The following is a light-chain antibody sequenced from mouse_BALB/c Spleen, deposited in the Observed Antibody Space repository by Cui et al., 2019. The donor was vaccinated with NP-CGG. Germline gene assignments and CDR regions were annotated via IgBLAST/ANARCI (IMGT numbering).Light chain of an antibody. J-gene: IGLJ1*01. Sequence: QAVVTPESALTTSPGETVTLTCRSSTGAVTTSNYANGVQEKPDHLFTGLIGGTNNRAPGVPARFSGSLIGDKAALTITGAQTEDEAIYFCVLWYSNHWVFGGGTKLTVL. CDR3: VLWYSNHWV. CDR1: TGAVTTSNY. CDR2: GTN. V-gene: IGLV1*01.